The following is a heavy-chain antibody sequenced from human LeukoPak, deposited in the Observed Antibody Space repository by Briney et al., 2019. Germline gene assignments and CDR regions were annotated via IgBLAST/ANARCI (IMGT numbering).Heavy chain of an antibody. J-gene: IGHJ4*02. D-gene: IGHD3-9*01. CDR2: MNPNSGNT. V-gene: IGHV1-8*01. CDR3: ARGRDYDILTGYYDYFDY. Sequence: ASVKVSCKASGYTFTSYDINWVRQATGQGLEWMGWMNPNSGNTGYAQKFQGRVTMTMNTSISTAYMELSSLRSEDTAVYYCARGRDYDILTGYYDYFDYWGQGTLVTVSS. CDR1: GYTFTSYD.